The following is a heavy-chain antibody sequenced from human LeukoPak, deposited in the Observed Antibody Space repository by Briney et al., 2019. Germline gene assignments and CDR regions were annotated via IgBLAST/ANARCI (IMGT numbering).Heavy chain of an antibody. V-gene: IGHV3-64*02. CDR2: IGAAGAHT. Sequence: GGSLRPSCAASGFRFSYHDMHWVRQAPGKGLEFVSSIGAAGAHTFYADPVKGRFTISRDNFQSTMYLQMDGLRPEDSAVYYCARELGGTKTGGFDIWGQGTVVTVSS. J-gene: IGHJ3*02. D-gene: IGHD1-14*01. CDR1: GFRFSYHD. CDR3: ARELGGTKTGGFDI.